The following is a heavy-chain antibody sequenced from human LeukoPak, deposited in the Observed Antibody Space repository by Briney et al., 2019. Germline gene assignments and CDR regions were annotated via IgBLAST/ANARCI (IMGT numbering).Heavy chain of an antibody. CDR3: AVPYGISYHDAFDI. Sequence: GGSLRLSCAASGFTFSSYCMHWVRQAPGKGLEWVAFIRYDGSNKYYADSVKGRFTISRDNSKNTLYLQMNSLRAEDTAVYYCAVPYGISYHDAFDIWGQGTMVTVSS. J-gene: IGHJ3*02. CDR1: GFTFSSYC. D-gene: IGHD1-26*01. CDR2: IRYDGSNK. V-gene: IGHV3-30*02.